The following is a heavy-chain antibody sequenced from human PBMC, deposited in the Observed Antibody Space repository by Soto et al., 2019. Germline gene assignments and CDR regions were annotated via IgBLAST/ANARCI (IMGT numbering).Heavy chain of an antibody. V-gene: IGHV4-30-4*01. CDR1: GGSISSGNYY. CDR2: ISYSGST. CDR3: ATMGTPATGLYYFDY. D-gene: IGHD2-15*01. J-gene: IGHJ4*02. Sequence: QVQLQESGPGLVKPSQTLSLTCTVSGGSISSGNYYWSWIRQPPGKGLEWIGFISYSGSTYYNVSLKSRVTISVDTSKNQFSMNLSFVTAADTAVYYCATMGTPATGLYYFDYWGKGTLVTVSS.